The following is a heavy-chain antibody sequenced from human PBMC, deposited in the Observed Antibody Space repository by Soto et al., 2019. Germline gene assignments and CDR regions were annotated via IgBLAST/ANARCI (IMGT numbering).Heavy chain of an antibody. Sequence: EVQLVESGGGLVKPGGSLRLSCAASGFTFSSYSMNWVRQAPGKGLXWVSSISSSSSYIYYADSVKGRFTISRDNAKNSLYLQMNSLRAEDTAVYYCARDKASYWYFDLWGRGTLVTVSS. CDR1: GFTFSSYS. CDR2: ISSSSSYI. V-gene: IGHV3-21*01. J-gene: IGHJ2*01. CDR3: ARDKASYWYFDL.